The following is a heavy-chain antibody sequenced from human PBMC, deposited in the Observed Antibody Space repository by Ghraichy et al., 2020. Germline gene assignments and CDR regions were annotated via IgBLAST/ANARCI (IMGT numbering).Heavy chain of an antibody. CDR3: ARGPPTSSWSPIFKYFQH. Sequence: ASVKVSCKASGYTFTSYDINWVRQATGQGLEWMGWMNPNSGNTGYAQKFQGRVTMTRNTSISTAYMELSSLRSEDTAVYYCARGPPTSSWSPIFKYFQHWGQGTLVTVSS. CDR2: MNPNSGNT. J-gene: IGHJ1*01. V-gene: IGHV1-8*01. D-gene: IGHD6-13*01. CDR1: GYTFTSYD.